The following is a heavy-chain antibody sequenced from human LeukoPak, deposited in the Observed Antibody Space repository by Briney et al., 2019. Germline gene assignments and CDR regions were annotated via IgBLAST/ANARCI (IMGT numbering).Heavy chain of an antibody. CDR1: GYTLTSYG. CDR2: ISAYNGNT. V-gene: IGHV1-18*01. Sequence: ASVKVSCKASGYTLTSYGISWVRQAPGQGLEWMGWISAYNGNTNYAQKLQGRVTMTTDTSTSTAYMELRSLRSDDTAVYYCARKYYDILTGYYKTFDYWGQGTLVTVSS. J-gene: IGHJ4*02. CDR3: ARKYYDILTGYYKTFDY. D-gene: IGHD3-9*01.